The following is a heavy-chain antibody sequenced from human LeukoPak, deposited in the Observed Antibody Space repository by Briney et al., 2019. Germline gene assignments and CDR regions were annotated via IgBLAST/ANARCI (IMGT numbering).Heavy chain of an antibody. V-gene: IGHV4-59*01. CDR2: IYYSGST. CDR3: ARESGSYSSYYYYYMDV. J-gene: IGHJ6*03. D-gene: IGHD1-26*01. Sequence: SETLSLTCTVSGGSISSYYWSWIRQPPGKGLEWIGHIYYSGSTNYNPSLKSRVTISVDTSKNQFSLKLSSVTAADTAVYYCARESGSYSSYYYYYMDVWGKGTTVTVSS. CDR1: GGSISSYY.